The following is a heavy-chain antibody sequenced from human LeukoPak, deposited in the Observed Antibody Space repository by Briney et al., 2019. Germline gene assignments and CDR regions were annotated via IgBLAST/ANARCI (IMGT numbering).Heavy chain of an antibody. J-gene: IGHJ4*02. D-gene: IGHD5-18*01. Sequence: GRSLRLSCAASGFSFSSSGMHWGRQAPGKGLQWVAVISYDGSNKYYTNSVKGRFTISRDNSKNTVYLQMNSLRAEDTAVYYCAKGQPGGTQLPSWAPYYFDYWGQGTLVTVSS. V-gene: IGHV3-30*18. CDR1: GFSFSSSG. CDR2: ISYDGSNK. CDR3: AKGQPGGTQLPSWAPYYFDY.